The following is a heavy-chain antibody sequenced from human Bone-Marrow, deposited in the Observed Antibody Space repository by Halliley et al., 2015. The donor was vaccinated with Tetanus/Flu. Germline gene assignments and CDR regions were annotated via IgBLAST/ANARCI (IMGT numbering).Heavy chain of an antibody. Sequence: WVAVIYSDADDGKTYYAESVKGRFTISRDNSKNTLYLQMHSLRAEDTAVYYCARDAYSGYDQWGQGTLVTVSS. V-gene: IGHV3-53*01. CDR2: IYSDADDGKT. CDR3: ARDAYSGYDQ. J-gene: IGHJ5*02. D-gene: IGHD5-12*01.